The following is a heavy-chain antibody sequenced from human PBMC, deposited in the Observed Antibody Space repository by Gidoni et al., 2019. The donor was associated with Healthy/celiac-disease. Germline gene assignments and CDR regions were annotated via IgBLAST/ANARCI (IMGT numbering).Heavy chain of an antibody. CDR1: GFTFTSYG. D-gene: IGHD3-3*01. CDR2: IWYDGSNK. V-gene: IGHV3-33*08. Sequence: QVQLVESGGGVVQPGRSLRLSCAASGFTFTSYGMHWVRQAPGKGLEWVAVIWYDGSNKYYADSVKGRFTISRDNSKNTLYLQMNSLRAEDTAVYYCARDTIGRDGYNYFDYWGQGTLVTVSS. CDR3: ARDTIGRDGYNYFDY. J-gene: IGHJ4*02.